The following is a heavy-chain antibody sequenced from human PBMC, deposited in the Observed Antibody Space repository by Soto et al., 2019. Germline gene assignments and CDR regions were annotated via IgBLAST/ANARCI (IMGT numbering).Heavy chain of an antibody. CDR1: GFTLSSYS. CDR2: ISGSSSYI. J-gene: IGHJ4*01. Sequence: EVQLVESGGGLVKPGGSLRLSCAASGFTLSSYSMNWVRQAPGKGLEWVSSISGSSSYIYYADSMKGRFTISRDNAKNSLYLQMNSLRAEDTAVYYCAREGGFGESFFDYWGQGTLVTVSS. CDR3: AREGGFGESFFDY. V-gene: IGHV3-21*01. D-gene: IGHD3-10*01.